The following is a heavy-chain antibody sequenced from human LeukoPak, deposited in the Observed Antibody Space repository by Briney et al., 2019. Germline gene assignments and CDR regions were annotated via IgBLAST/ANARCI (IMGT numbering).Heavy chain of an antibody. V-gene: IGHV1-69*13. CDR3: ARDHPYYYDSSGYYDYPYFDY. CDR2: IIPIFGTA. Sequence: ASVKVSCKASGGTFSSYAISWVRWAPGQGLEWMGGIIPIFGTANYAQKFQGRVTITADESTSTAYMELSSLRSEDTAVYYCARDHPYYYDSSGYYDYPYFDYWGQGTLVTVSS. J-gene: IGHJ4*02. D-gene: IGHD3-22*01. CDR1: GGTFSSYA.